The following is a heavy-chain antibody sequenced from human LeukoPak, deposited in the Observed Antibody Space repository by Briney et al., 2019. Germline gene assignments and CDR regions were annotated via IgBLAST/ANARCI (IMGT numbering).Heavy chain of an antibody. Sequence: ASVKVSCKASGYTFTSYYMHWVRQAPGQGLEWMGIINPSGGSTSDAQKFQGRVTMTRDTSTSTVYMELSRLRSEDTAVYYCARARYAGEFDYWGQGTLVTVSS. CDR1: GYTFTSYY. D-gene: IGHD3-16*01. CDR2: INPSGGST. J-gene: IGHJ4*02. V-gene: IGHV1-46*01. CDR3: ARARYAGEFDY.